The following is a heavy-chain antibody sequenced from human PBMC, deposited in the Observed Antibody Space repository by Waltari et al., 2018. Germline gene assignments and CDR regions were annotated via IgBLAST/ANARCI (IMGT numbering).Heavy chain of an antibody. CDR3: VRLEDCSGPGGNCYGGDPFALDV. Sequence: QVQLQQWGAGLLQPSETLSLTCAVNGGSFNGYYWGWIRQSPGKGLQWIGEINHAGNRNYNPSLKSRVTMLVDTSRSQFSLKMSSMTAADTALYYCVRLEDCSGPGGNCYGGDPFALDVWG. CDR1: GGSFNGYY. D-gene: IGHD2-15*01. J-gene: IGHJ6*01. CDR2: INHAGNR. V-gene: IGHV4-34*02.